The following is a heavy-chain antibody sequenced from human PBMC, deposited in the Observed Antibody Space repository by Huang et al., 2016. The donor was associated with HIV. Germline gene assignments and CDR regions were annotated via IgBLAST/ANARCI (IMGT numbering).Heavy chain of an antibody. D-gene: IGHD3-22*01. CDR1: GGSFRNFA. CDR3: ATVDYYDTSGPQRGYLDN. V-gene: IGHV1-69*01. J-gene: IGHJ4*02. Sequence: QVQLVQSGAEVKKPGSSVKVSCKASGGSFRNFAIGWVRQAPGQGLEWMGGIIPTLGTANYAQKFQGRVTIIADESTSTAYMELSSLRSEDTAVYYCATVDYYDTSGPQRGYLDNWGQGTLVTVSS. CDR2: IIPTLGTA.